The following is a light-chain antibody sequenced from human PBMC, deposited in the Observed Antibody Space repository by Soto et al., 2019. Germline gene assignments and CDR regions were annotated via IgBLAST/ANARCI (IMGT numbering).Light chain of an antibody. Sequence: DIQMTQFPSSLSSSVGDTVTVTCRASHSVSNYVNWYQQKPGKAPKVLISSSSNLQRGVPSRFSGSRSWTNFSLTISSLQPEDFATYYCQQTFAMHPTFGGGTKVEIK. J-gene: IGKJ4*01. CDR3: QQTFAMHPT. CDR2: SSS. V-gene: IGKV1-39*01. CDR1: HSVSNY.